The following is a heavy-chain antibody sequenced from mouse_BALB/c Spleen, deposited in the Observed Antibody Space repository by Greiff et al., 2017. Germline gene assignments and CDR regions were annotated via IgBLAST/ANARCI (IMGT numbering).Heavy chain of an antibody. D-gene: IGHD1-1*01. Sequence: EVMLVESGGGLVQPGGSRKLSCAASGFTFSSFGMHWVRQAPEKGLEWVAYISSGSSTIYYADTVKGRFTISRDNPKNTLFLQMTSLRSEDTAMYYCARSLYCYGSSNYFDDWGQGTTLTVSS. CDR3: ARSLYCYGSSNYFDD. CDR1: GFTFSSFG. V-gene: IGHV5-17*02. CDR2: ISSGSSTI. J-gene: IGHJ2*01.